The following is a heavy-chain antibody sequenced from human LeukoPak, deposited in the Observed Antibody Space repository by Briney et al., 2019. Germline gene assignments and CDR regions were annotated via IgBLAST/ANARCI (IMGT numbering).Heavy chain of an antibody. D-gene: IGHD2-15*01. J-gene: IGHJ3*02. CDR3: ARHSPFCSGGTCPSDAFDI. Sequence: SETLSLTCTASGYSISSSYYWSWIRPPPGKRLDWIGYIDYSGSTNYKSSLKSRVTIAVDTSKNQFSLNLSSVTAADTAVYYCARHSPFCSGGTCPSDAFDIWGQGTMVTVSS. V-gene: IGHV4-61*01. CDR1: GYSISSSYY. CDR2: IDYSGST.